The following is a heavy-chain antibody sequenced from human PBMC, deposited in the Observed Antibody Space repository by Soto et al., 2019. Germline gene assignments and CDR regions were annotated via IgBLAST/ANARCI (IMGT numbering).Heavy chain of an antibody. CDR1: GFTFSSYG. CDR3: ASGAGRYYGMDV. V-gene: IGHV3-33*01. CDR2: IWYDGSNK. D-gene: IGHD6-19*01. Sequence: QVQLVESGGGVVQPGRSLRLSCAASGFTFSSYGMHWVRQAPGTGLEWVAAIWYDGSNKYYADSVKGRFTISRDNSKSPLYLLMNSLRAENTAVYYCASGAGRYYGMDVWGQGTTVTVSS. J-gene: IGHJ6*02.